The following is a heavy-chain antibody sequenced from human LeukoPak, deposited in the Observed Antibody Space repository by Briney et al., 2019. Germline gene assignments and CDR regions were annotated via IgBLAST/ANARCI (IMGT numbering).Heavy chain of an antibody. J-gene: IGHJ4*02. Sequence: GGSLRLSCAASGFTFSSYGMSWVRQAPGKGLEWVAYITLSRTTIYYADSVKGRFTISRDNAKNSLSLQMNSLRDEDTAVYYCARETPDSSSWTVFDFWGQGTLVTVSS. D-gene: IGHD6-13*01. CDR1: GFTFSSYG. CDR2: ITLSRTTI. CDR3: ARETPDSSSWTVFDF. V-gene: IGHV3-48*02.